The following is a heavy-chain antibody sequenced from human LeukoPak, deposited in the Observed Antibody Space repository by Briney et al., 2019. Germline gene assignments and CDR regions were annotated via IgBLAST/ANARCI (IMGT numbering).Heavy chain of an antibody. CDR3: ANAFGWFGELSLDY. CDR1: GFTFSSYA. J-gene: IGHJ4*02. D-gene: IGHD3-10*01. CDR2: ISGSGGST. Sequence: PGGSLRLSCAASGFTFSSYAMSWVRQAPGKGLEWVSAISGSGGSTYYADSVKGRFTISRDNSKNTLYLQMNSLRAEDTAVYYCANAFGWFGELSLDYWGQGTLVTVSS. V-gene: IGHV3-23*01.